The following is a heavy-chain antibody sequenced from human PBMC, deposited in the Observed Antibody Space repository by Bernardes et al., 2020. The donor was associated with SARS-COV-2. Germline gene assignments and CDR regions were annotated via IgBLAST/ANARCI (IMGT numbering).Heavy chain of an antibody. CDR2: ISSSSSYT. J-gene: IGHJ6*03. D-gene: IGHD1-26*01. Sequence: VGSLSLSCAASGFTFSDYYMSWIRQAPGKGLEWVSYISSSSSYTNYADSVKGRFTISRDNAKNSLYLQMNSLRAEDTAVYYCAREAPRDLSHREYYYYYMDVWGKGTTVTVSS. CDR3: AREAPRDLSHREYYYYYMDV. V-gene: IGHV3-11*05. CDR1: GFTFSDYY.